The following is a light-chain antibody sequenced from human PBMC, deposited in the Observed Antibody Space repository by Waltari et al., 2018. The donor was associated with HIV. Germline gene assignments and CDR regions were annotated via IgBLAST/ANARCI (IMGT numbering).Light chain of an antibody. CDR2: GSS. CDR3: QQYGSSFRSYT. J-gene: IGKJ2*01. CDR1: QSVSSSY. V-gene: IGKV3-20*01. Sequence: EIVLTQSPGTLSLSPRERATLSFRASQSVSSSYLAGYQQKPGQAPRLLIYGSSNRATGIPDRFSGSGSGTDFTLTISRLEPEDFAVYYCQQYGSSFRSYTFGQGTKLEIK.